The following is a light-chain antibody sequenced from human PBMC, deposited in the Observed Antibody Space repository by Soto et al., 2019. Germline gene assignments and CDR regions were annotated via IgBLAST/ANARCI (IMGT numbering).Light chain of an antibody. CDR1: SSDVGGYNY. CDR3: CSYAGSYTLYV. Sequence: QSALTQPRSVSGSPGQSVTISCTGTSSDVGGYNYVSWYQQHPGKAPKLMIYDVSKRPSGVPDRFSGSKSGNKASLTISGLQAEDEADSYCCSYAGSYTLYVFGTGTKVTVL. J-gene: IGLJ1*01. V-gene: IGLV2-11*01. CDR2: DVS.